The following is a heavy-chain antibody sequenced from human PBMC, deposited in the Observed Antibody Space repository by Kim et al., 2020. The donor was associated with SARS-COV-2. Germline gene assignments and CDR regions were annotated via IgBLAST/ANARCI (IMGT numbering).Heavy chain of an antibody. Sequence: GGSLRLSCAASGFTFSLSAMTWVRQAPGKGLEWVSSISGDAAYTFYPDSVRGRFTVSRDNSKNTLYLQMNSLRAEDTAVYYCAKGAMSTVVDSWGQGTL. V-gene: IGHV3-23*01. CDR2: ISGDAAYT. D-gene: IGHD4-4*01. CDR1: GFTFSLSA. J-gene: IGHJ5*01. CDR3: AKGAMSTVVDS.